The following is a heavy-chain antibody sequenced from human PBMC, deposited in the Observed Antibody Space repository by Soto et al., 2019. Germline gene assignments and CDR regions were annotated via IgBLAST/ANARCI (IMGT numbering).Heavy chain of an antibody. CDR3: ARDVYSPGNYGMDV. D-gene: IGHD6-13*01. CDR2: ISYDGSNK. V-gene: IGHV3-30-3*01. J-gene: IGHJ6*02. Sequence: GGSLRLSCAASGFTFSSYAMHWVRQAPGKGLEWVAVISYDGSNKYYADSVKGRFTISRDNSKNTLYLQMNSLRAEDTAVYYCARDVYSPGNYGMDVWGQGTTVTVSS. CDR1: GFTFSSYA.